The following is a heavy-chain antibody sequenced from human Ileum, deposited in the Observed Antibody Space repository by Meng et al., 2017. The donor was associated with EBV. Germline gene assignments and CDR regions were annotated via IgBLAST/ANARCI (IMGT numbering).Heavy chain of an antibody. CDR2: INHSGST. CDR3: ARGFYTYGSSCFDY. Sequence: QVQLHQWGGGRWNPSDTLSLSCAVYGGSFSGYYWTWIRQPPGKGLEWIGEINHSGSTNYNPSLKSRVTISVDKNQSSLKLSSVTAADTAVYYCARGFYTYGSSCFDYWGQGTLVTVSS. D-gene: IGHD6-13*01. V-gene: IGHV4-34*01. CDR1: GGSFSGYY. J-gene: IGHJ4*02.